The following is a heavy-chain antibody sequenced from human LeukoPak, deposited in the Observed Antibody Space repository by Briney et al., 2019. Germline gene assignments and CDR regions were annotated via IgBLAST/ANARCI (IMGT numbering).Heavy chain of an antibody. D-gene: IGHD3-22*01. Sequence: GGSLRLSCAASGLTFSSYGMHWVRQAPGKGLEWVAVIWYDGSNKYYADSVKGRFTISRDNSKNTLYLQMNSLRAEDTAVYYCARFYDSSGYQGYYYYYGMDVWGQGTTVTVSS. V-gene: IGHV3-33*01. J-gene: IGHJ6*02. CDR2: IWYDGSNK. CDR3: ARFYDSSGYQGYYYYYGMDV. CDR1: GLTFSSYG.